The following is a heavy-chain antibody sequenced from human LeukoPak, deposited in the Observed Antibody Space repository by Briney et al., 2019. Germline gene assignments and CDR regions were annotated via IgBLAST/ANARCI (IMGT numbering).Heavy chain of an antibody. CDR2: IYTCGTT. J-gene: IGHJ3*02. CDR1: GFTVSSKY. CDR3: ARDGNYAGGGSCYPHHEAFDI. Sequence: PGGSLRLSCAASGFTVSSKYMSWVRQAPGKGLEWVSVIYTCGTTYYADSVKGRFTISRDNSKNTLYLQMNSLRAEDTALYYCARDGNYAGGGSCYPHHEAFDIWGQGTMVTVSS. V-gene: IGHV3-66*03. D-gene: IGHD2-15*01.